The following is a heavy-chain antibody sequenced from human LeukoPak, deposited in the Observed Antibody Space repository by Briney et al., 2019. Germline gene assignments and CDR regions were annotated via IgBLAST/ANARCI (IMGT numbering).Heavy chain of an antibody. J-gene: IGHJ3*02. V-gene: IGHV4-61*02. Sequence: PSETLSLTCTVSGGSISSGSYYWSWIRQPAGKGLEWIGRIYTSGSTNYNPSLKSRVTISVDTSKNQFPLKLSSVTAADTAVYYCARDLRGDAFDIWGQGTMVTVSS. CDR3: ARDLRGDAFDI. CDR2: IYTSGST. CDR1: GGSISSGSYY.